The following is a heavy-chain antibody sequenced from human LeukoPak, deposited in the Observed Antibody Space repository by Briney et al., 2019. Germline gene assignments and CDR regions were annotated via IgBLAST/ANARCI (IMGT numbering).Heavy chain of an antibody. D-gene: IGHD3-10*01. CDR1: GGSISSYY. Sequence: TSETLSLTCTLSGGSISSYYWSWIRQPAGKGLDWIGRIYTSGSTNYNPSLKSRVTMSVDTSKNQFSLTLSSLTAADTAVYYCARDKMVRVEGYYGMDVWGQGTTVTVSS. V-gene: IGHV4-4*07. CDR2: IYTSGST. J-gene: IGHJ6*02. CDR3: ARDKMVRVEGYYGMDV.